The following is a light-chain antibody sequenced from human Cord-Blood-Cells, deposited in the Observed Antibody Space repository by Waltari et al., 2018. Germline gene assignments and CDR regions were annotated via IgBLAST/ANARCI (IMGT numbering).Light chain of an antibody. J-gene: IGKJ2*01. V-gene: IGKV1-39*01. Sequence: DIQMTQSPSSLSASVGDRVTITCRASQRISSYLNWYQQKPGKAPKLLIYAASSWQRGVPSSFSGSGSGTDFTVTISSLQPEDFGTYYCQQSYSTPYTFGQGTKLDMK. CDR1: QRISSY. CDR2: AAS. CDR3: QQSYSTPYT.